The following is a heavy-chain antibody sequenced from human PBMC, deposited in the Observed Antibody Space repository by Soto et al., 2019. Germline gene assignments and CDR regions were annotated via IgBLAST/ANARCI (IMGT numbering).Heavy chain of an antibody. V-gene: IGHV4-30-2*01. J-gene: IGHJ5*02. CDR2: IYHSGSA. CDR1: GGSISSGGYS. Sequence: QLQLQESGSGLVKPSQTLSLTCAVSGGSISSGGYSWSWIRQPPGKGLEWIGYIYHSGSAYYNPSRKSRLTISVDRSNNQFSLKLSSVTAANTAVYYSARVPGPWGQRTLVTVSS. CDR3: ARVPGP.